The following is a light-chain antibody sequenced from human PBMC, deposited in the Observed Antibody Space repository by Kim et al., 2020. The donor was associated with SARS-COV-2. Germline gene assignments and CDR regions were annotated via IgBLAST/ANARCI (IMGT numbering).Light chain of an antibody. V-gene: IGLV2-14*03. J-gene: IGLJ3*02. Sequence: QSALTQPASVSASPGQSITISCTGTSSDVGGYNYVSWYQQHPGKAPKLMIYDVSNRPSGVSNRFSGSKSGNTASLTISGLQAEDEADDYCTSYTSSSTWVFGGGTQLTVL. CDR3: TSYTSSSTWV. CDR1: SSDVGGYNY. CDR2: DVS.